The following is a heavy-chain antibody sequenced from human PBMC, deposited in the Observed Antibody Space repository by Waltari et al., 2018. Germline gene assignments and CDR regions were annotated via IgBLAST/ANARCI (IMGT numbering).Heavy chain of an antibody. D-gene: IGHD6-13*01. J-gene: IGHJ4*02. CDR1: GLSFSNYW. CDR2: IKQDGSEK. CDR3: TRGGRDSSWYWRD. Sequence: EVQLVESGGGLAQPGGSLRLSCAASGLSFSNYWMTWVRQASGKGPEVLANIKQDGSEKYYMDSGKGRFTISRDNAKNSLYLQMNNLRVEDTAVYYCTRGGRDSSWYWRDWGQGTLVTVSS. V-gene: IGHV3-7*01.